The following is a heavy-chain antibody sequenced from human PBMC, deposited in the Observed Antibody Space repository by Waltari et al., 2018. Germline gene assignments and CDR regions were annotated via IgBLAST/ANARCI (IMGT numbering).Heavy chain of an antibody. V-gene: IGHV1-8*01. Sequence: QVQLVQSGAEVKKPGASVKVSCKASGYTFTSYDINWVRQATGQGLEWMGWMNPNSGNTGYAQKFQGRVTMTRNTSRSTAYMELSSLRSEDTAVYYCARGQRYYYDSSGYYEYDDYWGQGTLVTVSS. CDR2: MNPNSGNT. J-gene: IGHJ4*02. CDR1: GYTFTSYD. CDR3: ARGQRYYYDSSGYYEYDDY. D-gene: IGHD3-22*01.